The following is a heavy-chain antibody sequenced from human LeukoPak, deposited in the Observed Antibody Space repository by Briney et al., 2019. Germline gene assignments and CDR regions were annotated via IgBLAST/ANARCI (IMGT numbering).Heavy chain of an antibody. J-gene: IGHJ4*02. D-gene: IGHD4-17*01. Sequence: SETLSLTCTVSDGSITNYDWSWVRQPPGKGLEFIGHVHYSGTTNYNPSLRSRVTISIDTSKKHFFLRLKSVTAADTAVYYCATGYGDFRVEGRYFYSWGQGTLVTVSS. CDR1: DGSITNYD. CDR2: VHYSGTT. V-gene: IGHV4-59*01. CDR3: ATGYGDFRVEGRYFYS.